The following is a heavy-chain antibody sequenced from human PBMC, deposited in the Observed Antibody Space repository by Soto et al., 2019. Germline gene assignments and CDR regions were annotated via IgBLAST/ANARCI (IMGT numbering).Heavy chain of an antibody. D-gene: IGHD2-15*01. CDR1: GFTFSSYD. CDR3: ARMIGYCSGGSCSVGAFDI. Sequence: GGSLRLSCAASGFTFSSYDMHWVRQATGKGLEWVSAIGTAGDTYYPGSVKGRFTISRENAKNSLYLQMNSLRAGDTAVYYCARMIGYCSGGSCSVGAFDIWGQGTMVTV. CDR2: IGTAGDT. J-gene: IGHJ3*02. V-gene: IGHV3-13*01.